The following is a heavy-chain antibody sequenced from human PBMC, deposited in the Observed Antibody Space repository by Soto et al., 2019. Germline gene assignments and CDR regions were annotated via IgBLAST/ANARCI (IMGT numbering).Heavy chain of an antibody. CDR1: GDSISSGSYY. CDR2: MYYSGST. D-gene: IGHD1-26*01. J-gene: IGHJ5*02. Sequence: SETLSLTCTVSGDSISSGSYYWNWIRQHPGKGLEWIGYMYYSGSTYYNPSLKSRITISRDTSKNQFSLRLSSVTAADTAMYSCARDKPEVGRPGFDTWGQGILVTVSS. CDR3: ARDKPEVGRPGFDT. V-gene: IGHV4-31*03.